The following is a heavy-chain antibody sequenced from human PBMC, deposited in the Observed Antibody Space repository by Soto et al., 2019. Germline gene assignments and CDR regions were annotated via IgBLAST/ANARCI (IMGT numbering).Heavy chain of an antibody. J-gene: IGHJ3*02. CDR2: IYYSGST. CDR3: ARGRFLEWLPRDAFDI. CDR1: GGSISSGDYY. D-gene: IGHD3-3*01. V-gene: IGHV4-30-4*01. Sequence: PSETLSLTCTVSGGSISSGDYYWGWIRQPPGKGLEWIGYIYYSGSTYYNPSLKSRVTISVDTSKNQFSLKLSSVTAADTAVYYCARGRFLEWLPRDAFDIWGQGTMVTVSS.